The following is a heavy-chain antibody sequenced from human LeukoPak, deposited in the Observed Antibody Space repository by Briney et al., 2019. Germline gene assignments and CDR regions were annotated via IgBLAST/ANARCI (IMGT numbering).Heavy chain of an antibody. J-gene: IGHJ4*02. Sequence: ASVKVSCKASGYTSTTYYIHWVRQAPGQGLEWMGIINPSGGSTTYAQKFQGRITMTRDTSTSTVYMELSSLRSEDTAVYYCALSIPATGYYFDYWGQGTLVTVSP. CDR3: ALSIPATGYYFDY. D-gene: IGHD6-13*01. V-gene: IGHV1-46*01. CDR2: INPSGGST. CDR1: GYTSTTYY.